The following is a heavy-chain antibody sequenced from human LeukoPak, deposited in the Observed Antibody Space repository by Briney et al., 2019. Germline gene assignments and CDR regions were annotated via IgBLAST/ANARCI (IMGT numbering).Heavy chain of an antibody. V-gene: IGHV1-18*01. CDR3: ARDSARGYSYGYNAFDI. J-gene: IGHJ3*02. D-gene: IGHD5-18*01. Sequence: ASVNVSCKASGHTFSNYGIGWVRQAPRQGLEWMGWITAGNGNTNYAQKVQGRVTMTTDTSTSTAYMELRSLRSDDTAVYFCARDSARGYSYGYNAFDIWGQGTMVTVSS. CDR1: GHTFSNYG. CDR2: ITAGNGNT.